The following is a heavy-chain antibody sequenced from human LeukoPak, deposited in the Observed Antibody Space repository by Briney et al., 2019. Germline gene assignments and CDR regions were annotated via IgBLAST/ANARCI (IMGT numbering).Heavy chain of an antibody. V-gene: IGHV1-18*01. J-gene: IGHJ3*02. CDR1: GYTFTSYG. Sequence: ASVKVSCKASGYTFTSYGISWVRQAPGQGLEWMGWIGAYNGNTNSAQKLQGRVTMTTDTSTSTAYMELRSLRSDDTAVYYCARVTRITMIVVVILDAFDIWGQGTMVTVSS. D-gene: IGHD3-22*01. CDR2: IGAYNGNT. CDR3: ARVTRITMIVVVILDAFDI.